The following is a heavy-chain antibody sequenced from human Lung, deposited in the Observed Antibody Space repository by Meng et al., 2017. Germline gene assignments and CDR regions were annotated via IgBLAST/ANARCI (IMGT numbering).Heavy chain of an antibody. CDR2: INHSGST. J-gene: IGHJ4*02. CDR1: GGSFNCYY. V-gene: IGHV4-34*01. Sequence: LEQWCVGSLTHSATLPLTGLVSGGSFNCYYWGWIRQPPGKGLEWIGEINHSGSTTYSPSLGSRATISVDTSQNNLSLKLSSVTAADSAVYYCARGPTTMAHDFDYWGQGTLVTVSS. CDR3: ARGPTTMAHDFDY. D-gene: IGHD4-11*01.